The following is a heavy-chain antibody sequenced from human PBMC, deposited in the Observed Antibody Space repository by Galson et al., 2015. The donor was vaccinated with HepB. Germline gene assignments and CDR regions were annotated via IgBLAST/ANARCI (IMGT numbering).Heavy chain of an antibody. Sequence: SLRLSCAASGFTFDDYAMHWVRQAPGKGLEWVSGISWNRGSIGYADSVKGRFAISRDNAKNYLYLQMNSLRAEDTALYYCAKDPSSSSKAFDIWGQGTMVTVSS. CDR2: ISWNRGSI. D-gene: IGHD6-13*01. V-gene: IGHV3-9*01. J-gene: IGHJ3*02. CDR1: GFTFDDYA. CDR3: AKDPSSSSKAFDI.